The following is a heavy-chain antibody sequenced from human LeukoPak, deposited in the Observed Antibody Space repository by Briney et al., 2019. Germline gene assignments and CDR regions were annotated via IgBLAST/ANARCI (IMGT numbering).Heavy chain of an antibody. V-gene: IGHV3-9*01. J-gene: IGHJ4*02. CDR3: AKGAYYYDSSGSLGGDY. D-gene: IGHD3-22*01. CDR1: GFTFDDYA. CDR2: ISWNSGSI. Sequence: GGSLRLSCAASGFTFDDYAMHWVRQAPGKGLEWVSGISWNSGSIGYADSVKGRFTISRDNAKNSLYLQMNSLRAEDTALYYCAKGAYYYDSSGSLGGDYWGQGTLVTVSS.